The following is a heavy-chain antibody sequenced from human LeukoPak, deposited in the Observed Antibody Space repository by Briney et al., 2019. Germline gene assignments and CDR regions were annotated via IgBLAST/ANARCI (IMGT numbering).Heavy chain of an antibody. Sequence: ASVKVSCKASGYTFTSYDINWVRQATGQGLEWMGWMNPNSGNTGYAQKFQGRVTMTRNTSISTAYMELSSLRSEDTAVYYCARGITTTTRMDVWGQGTTVTVSS. CDR1: GYTFTSYD. D-gene: IGHD1-26*01. CDR2: MNPNSGNT. V-gene: IGHV1-8*01. J-gene: IGHJ6*02. CDR3: ARGITTTTRMDV.